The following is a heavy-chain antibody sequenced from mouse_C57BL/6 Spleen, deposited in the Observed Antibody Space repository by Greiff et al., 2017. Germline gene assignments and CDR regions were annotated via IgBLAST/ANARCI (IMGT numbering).Heavy chain of an antibody. Sequence: VQLQQPGAELVRPGSSVKLSCKASGYTFTSYWMHWVKQRPIQGLEWIGNIYPSDSETHYNQKFKDKATLTVDKSSSTAYMQLISLTSEDSAVYYCTRDYGSFHWYFDVWGKGTTVTVSS. CDR3: TRDYGSFHWYFDV. D-gene: IGHD2-1*01. J-gene: IGHJ1*03. V-gene: IGHV1-52*01. CDR2: IYPSDSET. CDR1: GYTFTSYW.